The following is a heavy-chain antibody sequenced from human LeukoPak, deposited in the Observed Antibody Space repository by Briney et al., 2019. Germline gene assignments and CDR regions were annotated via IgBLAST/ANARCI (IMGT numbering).Heavy chain of an antibody. V-gene: IGHV1-69*13. CDR2: IIPIFGTA. J-gene: IGHJ4*02. CDR1: GGTFSSYA. D-gene: IGHD3-10*01. CDR3: ARGRFGLLWFGELER. Sequence: ASVKVSCKASGGTFSSYAISWVRQAPGQGLEWMGGIIPIFGTANYVQKFQGRVTITADESTSTAYTELSSLRSEDTAVYYCARGRFGLLWFGELERWGQGTLVTVSS.